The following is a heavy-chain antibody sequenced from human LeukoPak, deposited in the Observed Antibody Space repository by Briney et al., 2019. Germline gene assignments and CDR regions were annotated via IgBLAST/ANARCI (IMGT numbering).Heavy chain of an antibody. J-gene: IGHJ3*02. CDR1: GFTFSSYA. CDR3: ARENYLYYYDSSGYYYGRGAFDI. CDR2: ISASGGST. D-gene: IGHD3-22*01. V-gene: IGHV3-23*01. Sequence: GGSLRLSCAASGFTFSSYAMSWVRQAPGKGLEWVSTISASGGSTYYADSVKGRFTISRDNSKNTLYLRMNSLRAEDTAVYYCARENYLYYYDSSGYYYGRGAFDIWGQGTMVTVSS.